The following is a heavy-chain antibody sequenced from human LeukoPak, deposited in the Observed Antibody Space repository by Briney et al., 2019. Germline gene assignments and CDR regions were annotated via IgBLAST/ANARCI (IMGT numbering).Heavy chain of an antibody. J-gene: IGHJ6*03. V-gene: IGHV3-74*01. CDR1: GFTFSTYW. CDR3: ARSTSHYYYYYMDV. Sequence: GGSLRLSCAASGFTFSTYWMHWVRQAPGKGLVWVSRINSDGSSTTYADSVMGRFTISRDNATNTLYLQINSLRAEDTAVYHCARSTSHYYYYYMDVWGKGTTVTISS. CDR2: INSDGSST.